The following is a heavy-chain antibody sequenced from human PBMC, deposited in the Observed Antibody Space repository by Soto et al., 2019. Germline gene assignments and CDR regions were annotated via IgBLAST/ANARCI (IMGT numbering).Heavy chain of an antibody. CDR3: AKDLPGDRRKKNYFDY. Sequence: QVQLVESGGGVVQPGRSLRLSCAASGFTFSSNGMHWVRQAPGKGLEWVAFISYDGTVKYYAESVKGRFTISRDNSKNTLYLQMNSLRPEDTAIYYCAKDLPGDRRKKNYFDYWGQGTLGTVSS. D-gene: IGHD3-16*01. CDR2: ISYDGTVK. CDR1: GFTFSSNG. J-gene: IGHJ4*02. V-gene: IGHV3-30*18.